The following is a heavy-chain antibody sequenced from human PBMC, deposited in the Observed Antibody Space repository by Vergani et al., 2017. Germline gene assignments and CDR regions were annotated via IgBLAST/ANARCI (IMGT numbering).Heavy chain of an antibody. CDR1: GFTFSSYS. D-gene: IGHD3-22*01. CDR2: ISSSSSYI. V-gene: IGHV3-21*01. CDR3: ASYYDSSGLSPRASDY. J-gene: IGHJ4*02. Sequence: VQLVESGGGLVKPGGSLRLSCAASGFTFSSYSMNWVRQAPGKGLEWVSSISSSSSYIYYADSVKGRFTISRDNAKNSLYLQMNSLRAEDTAVYYCASYYDSSGLSPRASDYWGQGTLVTVSS.